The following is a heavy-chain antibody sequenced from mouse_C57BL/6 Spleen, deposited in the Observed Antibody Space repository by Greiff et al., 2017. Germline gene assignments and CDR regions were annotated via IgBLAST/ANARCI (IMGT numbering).Heavy chain of an antibody. J-gene: IGHJ2*01. CDR3: ARDYYGVDY. Sequence: EESGPGLVKPSQSLSLTCSVTGYSITSGYYWNWIRQFLGNKLEWMGYISYDGSNNYNPSLKNRISITRDTSKNQFFLKLNSVTTEDTATYYCARDYYGVDYWGQGTTLTVSS. CDR1: GYSITSGYY. V-gene: IGHV3-6*01. D-gene: IGHD1-1*01. CDR2: ISYDGSN.